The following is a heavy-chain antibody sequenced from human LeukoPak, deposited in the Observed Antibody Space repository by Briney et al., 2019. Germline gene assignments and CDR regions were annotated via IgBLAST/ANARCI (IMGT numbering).Heavy chain of an antibody. J-gene: IGHJ4*02. D-gene: IGHD5-12*01. CDR2: INPDGDGM. CDR1: GFTFSRCW. CDR3: AAWTDRGYSY. Sequence: GGSLRLSRTASGFTFSRCWMNWIRQAPAKGLEWVANINPDGDGMRFVASVKGRFTMSRDNAQSSLHLQMNSLRVEDTAFYYCAAWTDRGYSYWGQGVLVTVSS. V-gene: IGHV3-7*01.